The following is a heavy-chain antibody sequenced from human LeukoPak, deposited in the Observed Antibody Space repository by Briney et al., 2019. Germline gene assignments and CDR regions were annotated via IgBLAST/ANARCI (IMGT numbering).Heavy chain of an antibody. CDR1: GGSFSGYY. D-gene: IGHD4-17*01. CDR2: INHSGST. Sequence: SETLSLTCAVYGGSFSGYYWSWIRQPPGKGLEWVGEINHSGSTNYNPFLKSRVTISVDTSKNQFSLKLSSVTAADTAVYYCARDSGPDYGDYEGGYFDYWGQGTLVTVSS. J-gene: IGHJ4*02. CDR3: ARDSGPDYGDYEGGYFDY. V-gene: IGHV4-34*01.